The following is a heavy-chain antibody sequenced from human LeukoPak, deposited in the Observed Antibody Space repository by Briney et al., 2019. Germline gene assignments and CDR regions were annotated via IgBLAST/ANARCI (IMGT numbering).Heavy chain of an antibody. D-gene: IGHD5-12*01. CDR2: INPNSGGT. J-gene: IGHJ4*02. V-gene: IGHV1-2*02. CDR3: ASRSPIVATPFDY. Sequence: ASVKVSCKASGYTFTSYGISWVRQAPGQRLEWMGWINPNSGGTNYAQKFQGRVTMTRDTSISTAYMELSRLRSDDTAVYYCASRSPIVATPFDYWGQGTLVTVSS. CDR1: GYTFTSYG.